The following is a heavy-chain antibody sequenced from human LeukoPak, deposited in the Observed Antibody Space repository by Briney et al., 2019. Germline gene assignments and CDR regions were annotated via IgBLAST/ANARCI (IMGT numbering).Heavy chain of an antibody. J-gene: IGHJ5*02. D-gene: IGHD3-3*01. CDR2: MNPNSGNT. CDR1: GYTFTSYD. V-gene: IGHV1-8*01. Sequence: GASVKVSCKASGYTFTSYDINWVRQATGQGLEWMGWMNPNSGNTGYAQKFQGRVTMTRNTSISTAYMELSSLRSEDTAVYYCARRGALAWDYDFWSGEHNWFDPWGQGTLVTVSS. CDR3: ARRGALAWDYDFWSGEHNWFDP.